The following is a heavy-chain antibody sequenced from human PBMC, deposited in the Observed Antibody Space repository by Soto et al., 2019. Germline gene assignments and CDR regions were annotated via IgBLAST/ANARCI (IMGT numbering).Heavy chain of an antibody. CDR2: IIPIFGTA. CDR1: GGTFSSYA. D-gene: IGHD2-21*02. Sequence: SVKVSCKASGGTFSSYAISWVRQAPGQGLEWMGGIIPIFGTANYAQKFQGRVTITADESTSTAYMELSSLRSEDTAVYYCARRKSGGNSVWFDPWGQGTLVTVSA. CDR3: ARRKSGGNSVWFDP. V-gene: IGHV1-69*13. J-gene: IGHJ5*02.